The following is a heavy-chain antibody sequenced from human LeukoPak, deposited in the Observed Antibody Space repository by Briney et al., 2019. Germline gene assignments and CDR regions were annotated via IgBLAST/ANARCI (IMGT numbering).Heavy chain of an antibody. CDR3: ARDGVRGDRDWYFDL. V-gene: IGHV3-48*01. CDR2: ISSSSSTI. D-gene: IGHD3-3*01. CDR1: GFTFSSYS. J-gene: IGHJ2*01. Sequence: GGSLRLSCAASGFTFSSYSMNWVRQTPGKGLEWVSYISSSSSTIYYADSVKGRFTISRDNAKNSLYLQMNSLRAEDTAVYYCARDGVRGDRDWYFDLWGRGTLVTVSS.